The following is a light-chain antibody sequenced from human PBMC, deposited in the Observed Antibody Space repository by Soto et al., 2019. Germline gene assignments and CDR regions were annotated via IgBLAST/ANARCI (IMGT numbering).Light chain of an antibody. CDR3: QQRSNWPPLT. Sequence: EIVLTQSPATLSLSPGERATLSCRASQSISSYLAWYQQKPGQAPRLLIYDASNRPTGIPARFSGSGSGTDFTTTTSSIVPEDVSVYYYQQRSNWPPLTFGGGTKVEIK. J-gene: IGKJ4*01. CDR2: DAS. CDR1: QSISSY. V-gene: IGKV3-11*01.